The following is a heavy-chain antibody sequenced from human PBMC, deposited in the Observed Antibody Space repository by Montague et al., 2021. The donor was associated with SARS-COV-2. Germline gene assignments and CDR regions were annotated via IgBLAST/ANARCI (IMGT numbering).Heavy chain of an antibody. CDR1: GTSISSGGYY. J-gene: IGHJ2*01. CDR3: ARVHIVVVTAMRYFDL. D-gene: IGHD2-21*02. CDR2: IYYSGST. V-gene: IGHV4-31*03. Sequence: TLSLTCTVSGTSISSGGYYWSWIRQHPGKGLEWIGYIYYSGSTYYNPSLKSRVTISVDTSKNQFSLKLSSMTAADTAVYYCARVHIVVVTAMRYFDLWGRGTLVTVSS.